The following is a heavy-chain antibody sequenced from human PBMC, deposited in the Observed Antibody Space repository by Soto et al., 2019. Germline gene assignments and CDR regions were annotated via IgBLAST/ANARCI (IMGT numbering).Heavy chain of an antibody. Sequence: QGQLVESGGGVVQPGRSLRLSCAASGFAFSSYAMHWVRQAPGKGLEWVAVISYDGSNKYYADSVKGRFTISRDNYKNKLYLQMNSLRAEDTAVYYCARDLSGSGDWGQGTLVTVSS. CDR2: ISYDGSNK. D-gene: IGHD3-10*01. V-gene: IGHV3-30-3*01. J-gene: IGHJ4*02. CDR1: GFAFSSYA. CDR3: ARDLSGSGD.